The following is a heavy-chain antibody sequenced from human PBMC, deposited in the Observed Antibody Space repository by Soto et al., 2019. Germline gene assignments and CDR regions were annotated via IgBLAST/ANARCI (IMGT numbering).Heavy chain of an antibody. J-gene: IGHJ4*02. V-gene: IGHV3-33*01. CDR3: ARDVGGYSDY. Sequence: QVQLVESGGGVVQPGRSLRLSCAASGFTFSSYGMHWVRQAPGKGLEWVAVIWYDGSNKYYADSVKGRFTISRDNSKNTLYVQMNSLRAEDTAVYYCARDVGGYSDYWGQGTLVTVSS. D-gene: IGHD3-22*01. CDR1: GFTFSSYG. CDR2: IWYDGSNK.